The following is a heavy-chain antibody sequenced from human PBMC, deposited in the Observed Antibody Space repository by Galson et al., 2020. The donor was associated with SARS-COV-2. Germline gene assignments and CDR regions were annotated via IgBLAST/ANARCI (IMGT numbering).Heavy chain of an antibody. V-gene: IGHV5-51*01. CDR3: ARRAGTYSGWYFDL. CDR2: IYPGDSDT. CDR1: GYSFTSYW. J-gene: IGHJ2*01. D-gene: IGHD1-26*01. Sequence: GESLKIFCKGSGYSFTSYWIVWVRQMPGKGLEWMGNIYPGDSDTKYSPSFQGQVTISADTSISTAYLQWSSLKASDTAMYYCARRAGTYSGWYFDLWGRGTLVTVSS.